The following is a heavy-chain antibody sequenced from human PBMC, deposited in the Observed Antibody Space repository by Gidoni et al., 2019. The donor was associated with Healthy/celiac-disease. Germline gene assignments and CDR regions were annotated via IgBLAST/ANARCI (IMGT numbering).Heavy chain of an antibody. Sequence: EVQLVQSGAEVKKPGESLKLSCKGSGYSFTSYWIGWVRQMPGQGLEWMGIIYPGDSETRYSPAFQGQVTISDDKSISTAYLQWSSLKASDTAMYYCARLLSYDSSGYYDYWGQGTLVTVSS. CDR3: ARLLSYDSSGYYDY. J-gene: IGHJ4*02. CDR2: IYPGDSET. D-gene: IGHD3-22*01. V-gene: IGHV5-51*01. CDR1: GYSFTSYW.